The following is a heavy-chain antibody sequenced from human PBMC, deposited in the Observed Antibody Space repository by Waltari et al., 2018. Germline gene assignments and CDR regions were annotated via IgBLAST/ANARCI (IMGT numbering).Heavy chain of an antibody. J-gene: IGHJ4*02. CDR1: GGSFTDHY. CDR3: ARGDLHYGSSGFFY. V-gene: IGHV4-34*01. Sequence: QVQLHQWGAGLLKPSETLSLTCGVSGGSFTDHYWTWIRQPPGKGLEWIGEIHHSGTTDYNPALNSRLTMSVDTSKKQISLKMSSVTAADTAVYYCARGDLHYGSSGFFYWGQGALVTVSS. D-gene: IGHD3-22*01. CDR2: IHHSGTT.